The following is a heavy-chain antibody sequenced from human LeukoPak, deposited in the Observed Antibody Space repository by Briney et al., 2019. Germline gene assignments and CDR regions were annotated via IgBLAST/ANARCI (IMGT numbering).Heavy chain of an antibody. V-gene: IGHV3-23*01. CDR1: GFTFSAFG. Sequence: PGGCLRLSCAASGFTFSAFGMKWVRQAPGKGLEWVSTITKSGDSTYYVDSVKGRFTIPRDNSKNTLYLQMNSLRAEDTAKYYCTKDYCGKFCSAVWGQGTTVTVSS. J-gene: IGHJ6*02. CDR2: ITKSGDST. CDR3: TKDYCGKFCSAV. D-gene: IGHD3-9*01.